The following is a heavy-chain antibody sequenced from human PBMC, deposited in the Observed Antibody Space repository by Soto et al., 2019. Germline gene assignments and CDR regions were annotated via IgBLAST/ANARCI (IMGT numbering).Heavy chain of an antibody. CDR1: GFTFSSYW. J-gene: IGHJ6*03. D-gene: IGHD2-15*01. Sequence: GGSLRLSCAASGFTFSSYWMHWVRQAPGKGLVWVSRINSDGSSTSYADSVKGRFTISRDNAKNTLYLQMNSLRAEDTAVYYCARGDCSGGSCYGVGYYYYMDVWGKGTTVTVSS. V-gene: IGHV3-74*01. CDR2: INSDGSST. CDR3: ARGDCSGGSCYGVGYYYYMDV.